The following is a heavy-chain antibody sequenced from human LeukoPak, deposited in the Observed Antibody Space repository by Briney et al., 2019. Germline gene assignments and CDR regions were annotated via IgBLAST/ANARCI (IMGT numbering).Heavy chain of an antibody. D-gene: IGHD2-2*01. CDR3: ATTNNYYCSSTSCYRFDY. J-gene: IGHJ4*02. V-gene: IGHV1-24*01. CDR2: FDPEDGET. CDR1: GYTLTELS. Sequence: ASVKVSCKVSGYTLTELSMHWVRQAPGKGLEWMGGFDPEDGETIYAQKFQGRVTMTEDTSTDTAYMELSSLRSVDTAVYYCATTNNYYCSSTSCYRFDYWGQGTLVTVSS.